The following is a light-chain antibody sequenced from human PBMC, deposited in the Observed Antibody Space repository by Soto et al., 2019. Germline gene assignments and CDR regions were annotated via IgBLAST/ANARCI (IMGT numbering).Light chain of an antibody. CDR3: QQYGSSPRT. Sequence: EIVLTQSPGTLSLPPGERATLSCRASQSVSNSYLAWYQQKPGQAPRLLIYGASSRATGIPDRFSGSGSGTDFTLTISRPEPEDFAVYYCQQYGSSPRTFGQGTKVEVK. J-gene: IGKJ1*01. V-gene: IGKV3-20*01. CDR1: QSVSNSY. CDR2: GAS.